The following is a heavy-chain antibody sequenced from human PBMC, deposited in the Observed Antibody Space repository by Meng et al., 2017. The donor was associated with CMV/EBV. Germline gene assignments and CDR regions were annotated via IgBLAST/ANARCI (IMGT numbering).Heavy chain of an antibody. V-gene: IGHV3-49*04. J-gene: IGHJ5*02. CDR3: TRAIIAPHHYCSGNYFRWFDP. Sequence: GESLKISCTASGFSFGDYAMSWVRQAPGKGLEWVGIIRSKAFGGTTEYATSGKGRFTNSRDDSKTIAYLQMNSLKIEDTSVYYCTRAIIAPHHYCSGNYFRWFDPWGQGTLVTVSS. CDR2: IRSKAFGGTT. CDR1: GFSFGDYA. D-gene: IGHD3-10*01.